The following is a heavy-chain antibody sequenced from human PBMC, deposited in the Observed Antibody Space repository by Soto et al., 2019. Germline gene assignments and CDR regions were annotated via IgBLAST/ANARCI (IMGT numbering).Heavy chain of an antibody. CDR3: ARLVRGVIVYYYYGMDV. Sequence: SETLSLTCAVYGGSFSGYYWSWIRQPPGKGLEWIGEINHSGSTNYNPSLKSRVTISVDTSKNQFSLKLSSVTAADTAVYYCARLVRGVIVYYYYGMDVWGQGNTVT. V-gene: IGHV4-34*01. CDR1: GGSFSGYY. D-gene: IGHD3-10*01. CDR2: INHSGST. J-gene: IGHJ6*02.